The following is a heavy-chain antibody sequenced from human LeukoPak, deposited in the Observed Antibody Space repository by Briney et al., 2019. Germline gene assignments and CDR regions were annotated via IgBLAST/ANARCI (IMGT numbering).Heavy chain of an antibody. CDR3: GTSTKGHNYVDY. V-gene: IGHV3-74*01. Sequence: PGGSLRLSCATSGFTFSSYWMRWVRQAPGKGLVWVSRINSDGSRTSYADSVKGRFTISRDNAKHTLYLQMNRLIGEDTAVYYCGTSTKGHNYVDYWGEGTLVTVSS. J-gene: IGHJ4*02. D-gene: IGHD5-24*01. CDR1: GFTFSSYW. CDR2: INSDGSRT.